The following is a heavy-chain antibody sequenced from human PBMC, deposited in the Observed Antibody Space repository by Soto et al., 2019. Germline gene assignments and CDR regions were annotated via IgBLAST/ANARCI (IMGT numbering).Heavy chain of an antibody. CDR2: IYSGGST. V-gene: IGHV3-66*01. Sequence: EVQLVESGGGLVQPGESLRLSCAASGFTVSINYMSWVRQAPGKGLEWVSIIYSGGSTYYADSVKGRFTISRDNSKNTLYLKMNSLRAEDTAVYYCARESIVGATNTFDYWGQGTLVTVSS. CDR1: GFTVSINY. D-gene: IGHD1-26*01. CDR3: ARESIVGATNTFDY. J-gene: IGHJ4*02.